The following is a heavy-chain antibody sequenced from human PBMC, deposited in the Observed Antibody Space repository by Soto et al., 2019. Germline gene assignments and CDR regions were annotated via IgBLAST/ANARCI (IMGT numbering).Heavy chain of an antibody. CDR1: GFTVSTYG. CDR2: ISRDGNTK. Sequence: QVQLVESGGGVVQPGRSLRLSCAVSGFTVSTYGMHWVRQAPGKGLEWVAVISRDGNTKFYADSVKGRFTISRDNSRNTLFLEMNSLRGDDMAVYYCTGEVASVYWGQGTLVTVSS. D-gene: IGHD2-8*02. V-gene: IGHV3-30*03. J-gene: IGHJ4*02. CDR3: TGEVASVY.